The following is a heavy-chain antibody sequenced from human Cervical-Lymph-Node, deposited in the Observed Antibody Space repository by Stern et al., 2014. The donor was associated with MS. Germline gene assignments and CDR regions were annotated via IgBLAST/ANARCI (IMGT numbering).Heavy chain of an antibody. Sequence: QVQLVQSGAEVKKPGASVTVSCKASGYTFTSYDINWVRQGTGQGLEWMGWMNPYSGNAVYAQKFQGRVTMTRDTSTSTAYLELTSLRSEDTAVFYCARGRELLSLDYWGQGTLVTVSS. CDR3: ARGRELLSLDY. D-gene: IGHD1-26*01. CDR2: MNPYSGNA. CDR1: GYTFTSYD. J-gene: IGHJ4*02. V-gene: IGHV1-8*01.